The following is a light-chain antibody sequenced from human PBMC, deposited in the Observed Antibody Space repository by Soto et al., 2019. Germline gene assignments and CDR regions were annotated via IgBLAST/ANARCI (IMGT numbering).Light chain of an antibody. V-gene: IGKV1-17*01. CDR3: LQHNDYPWT. CDR2: AAS. CDR1: QGIRNG. Sequence: DIQMTQSPSSLSASVGDRVTITCRASQGIRNGLGWYQQKPGKAPKRLMYAASSLDSGVPSRFSGSGSGTEFTLTISSLQPADFATYYCLQHNDYPWTFGQGTKVEIK. J-gene: IGKJ1*01.